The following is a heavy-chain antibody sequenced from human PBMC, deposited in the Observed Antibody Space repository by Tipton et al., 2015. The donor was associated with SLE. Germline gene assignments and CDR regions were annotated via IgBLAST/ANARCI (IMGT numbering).Heavy chain of an antibody. J-gene: IGHJ3*02. CDR3: AREGRLGVDAFDI. CDR2: ISSSGSTI. V-gene: IGHV3-48*03. D-gene: IGHD3-10*01. Sequence: SLRLSCAASGFTFSSYERNWVRQAPGKGLEWVSYISSSGSTIYYADSVKGRFTISRDNAKNSLYLQMNSLRAEDTAVYYCAREGRLGVDAFDIWGQGTMVTVSS. CDR1: GFTFSSYE.